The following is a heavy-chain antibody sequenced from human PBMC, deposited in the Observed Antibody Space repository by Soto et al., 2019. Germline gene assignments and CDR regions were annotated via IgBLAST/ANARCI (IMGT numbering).Heavy chain of an antibody. D-gene: IGHD2-15*01. Sequence: ETLSLTCTVSGGSISSYYWSWIRQPPGKGLEWIGYIYYSGSTNYNPSLKSRVTISVDTSKNQFSLKLNSVTAADTAVYYCARSGGSLDYWGQGTLVTVSS. CDR1: GGSISSYY. CDR2: IYYSGST. J-gene: IGHJ4*02. CDR3: ARSGGSLDY. V-gene: IGHV4-59*01.